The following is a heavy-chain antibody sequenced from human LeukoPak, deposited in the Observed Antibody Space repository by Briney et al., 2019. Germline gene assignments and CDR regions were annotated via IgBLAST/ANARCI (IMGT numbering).Heavy chain of an antibody. J-gene: IGHJ5*02. CDR3: ARDKGIAEAGSFDP. CDR1: GSTYTTDR. CDR2: IDTYSGKT. V-gene: IGHV1-18*01. Sequence: ASVKVTFKCSGSTYTTDRYSWVRQAHGQGRARMGVIDTYSGKTNYAQKFQGRVTMTSDTSTSTAYMELRSLRSDDTAVYYCARDKGIAEAGSFDPWGQGTLVTVSS. D-gene: IGHD6-13*01.